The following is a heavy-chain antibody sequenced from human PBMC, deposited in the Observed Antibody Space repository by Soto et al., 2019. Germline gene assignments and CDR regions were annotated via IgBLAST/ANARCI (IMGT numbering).Heavy chain of an antibody. D-gene: IGHD3-10*01. CDR2: INPKSGGT. CDR3: ARRDYKDCSHDVYSFFYNQDMDV. V-gene: IGHV1-2*04. CDR1: GYSFTDYH. J-gene: IGHJ6*02. Sequence: GASVKVSCKASGYSFTDYHIHWVRQAPGQGLEWLGRINPKSGGTSTAQKFQGWVTMTTDTSISTASMELTRLTSDDTAIYYCARRDYKDCSHDVYSFFYNQDMDVWGQGITVTISS.